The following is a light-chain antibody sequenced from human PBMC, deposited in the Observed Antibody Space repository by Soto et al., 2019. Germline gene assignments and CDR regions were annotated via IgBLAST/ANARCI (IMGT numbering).Light chain of an antibody. Sequence: QSVLTQPASVSGSPGQSITISCTGTSSDVGGYNFVSWYQQHPGKAPKLMLYNVYDRPSGISHRFSGSRSGNTASLIISGLQAEDEAHYYCNSYTSSSTLVFGGGTKLTVL. J-gene: IGLJ2*01. V-gene: IGLV2-14*03. CDR1: SSDVGGYNF. CDR2: NVY. CDR3: NSYTSSSTLV.